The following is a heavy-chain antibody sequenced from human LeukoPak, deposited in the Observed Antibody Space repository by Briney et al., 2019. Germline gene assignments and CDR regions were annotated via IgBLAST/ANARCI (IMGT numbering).Heavy chain of an antibody. J-gene: IGHJ6*02. V-gene: IGHV3-7*01. CDR1: GFTFSSYW. Sequence: GGSLRLSCAASGFTFSSYWMSWVRQAPGKRLEWVANIKQDGSEKYYVDSVKGRFTISRDNAKNSLYLQMNSLRAEDTAVYYCARDDYGDYGYYYYGMDVWGQGTTVTVS. CDR2: IKQDGSEK. CDR3: ARDDYGDYGYYYYGMDV. D-gene: IGHD4-17*01.